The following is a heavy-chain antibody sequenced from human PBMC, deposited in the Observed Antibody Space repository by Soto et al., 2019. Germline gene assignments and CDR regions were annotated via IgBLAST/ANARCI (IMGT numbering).Heavy chain of an antibody. V-gene: IGHV3-23*01. CDR1: GFTFSSYA. CDR3: AKEGEHSSGWANFDY. Sequence: GSLRLSCAASGFTFSSYAMSWVRQAPGKGLEWVSAISGSGGSTYYADYVKGRFTISRDNSKNTLYLQMNSLSAEDTALYYCAKEGEHSSGWANFDYWGQGTLVTVSS. J-gene: IGHJ4*02. CDR2: ISGSGGST. D-gene: IGHD6-19*01.